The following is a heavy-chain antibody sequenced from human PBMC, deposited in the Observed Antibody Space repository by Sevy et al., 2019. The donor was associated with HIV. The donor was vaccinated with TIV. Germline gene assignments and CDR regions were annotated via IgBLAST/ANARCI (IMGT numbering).Heavy chain of an antibody. CDR1: GFTFSSYG. CDR3: ANGPLIGYSYGYGFDY. Sequence: GGSLRLSCAASGFTFSSYGMHWVRQAPGKGLEWVAVISYDGSNKYYADSVKGRFTISRDNSKNTLYLQMNSLRAEDTAVYYCANGPLIGYSYGYGFDYWGQGTLVTVSS. J-gene: IGHJ4*02. D-gene: IGHD5-18*01. CDR2: ISYDGSNK. V-gene: IGHV3-30*18.